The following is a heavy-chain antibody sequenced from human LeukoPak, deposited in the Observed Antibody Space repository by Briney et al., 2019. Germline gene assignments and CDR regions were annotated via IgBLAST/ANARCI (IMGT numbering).Heavy chain of an antibody. D-gene: IGHD6-13*01. CDR1: GFTFSSYG. Sequence: GGSRRLSCAASGFTFSSYGMHWVRQAPGKGLEWGAVIWYDGSNKYYADSVKGRFTISRDNSKNTLYLQMNSLRAEDTAVYYCARGPSYLVPCFDYWGQGTLVTVSS. CDR3: ARGPSYLVPCFDY. J-gene: IGHJ4*02. V-gene: IGHV3-33*01. CDR2: IWYDGSNK.